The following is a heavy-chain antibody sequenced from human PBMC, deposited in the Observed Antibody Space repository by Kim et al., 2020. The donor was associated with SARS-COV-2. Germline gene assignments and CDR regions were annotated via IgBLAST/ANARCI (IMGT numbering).Heavy chain of an antibody. J-gene: IGHJ2*01. D-gene: IGHD4-17*01. CDR1: GFTFSSYE. Sequence: GGSLRLSCAASGFTFSSYEMNWVRQAPGKGLEWVSYISSSGSTIYYADSVKGRFTISRDNAKNSLYLQMNSLRAEDTAVYYCARDEVRYGDEHWYFDLWGRGTLFTVSP. V-gene: IGHV3-48*03. CDR3: ARDEVRYGDEHWYFDL. CDR2: ISSSGSTI.